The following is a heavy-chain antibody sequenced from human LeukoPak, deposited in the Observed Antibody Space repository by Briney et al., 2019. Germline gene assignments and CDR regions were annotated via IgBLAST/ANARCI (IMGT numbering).Heavy chain of an antibody. V-gene: IGHV1-2*02. CDR2: INPNSGGT. CDR1: GYTFTGYY. CDR3: ARGRASSAHFDY. Sequence: RASVKVSCKASGYTFTGYYMHWVRQAPGRGLEWMGWINPNSGGTNYAQKFQGRVTMTRDTSISTAYMELSRLRSDDTAVYYCARGRASSAHFDYWGQGTLVTVSS. J-gene: IGHJ4*02.